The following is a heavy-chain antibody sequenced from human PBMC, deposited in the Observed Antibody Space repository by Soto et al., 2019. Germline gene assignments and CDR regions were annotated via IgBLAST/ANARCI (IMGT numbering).Heavy chain of an antibody. J-gene: IGHJ4*02. V-gene: IGHV1-69*12. CDR3: ASMLQHYYFDY. D-gene: IGHD3-3*02. Sequence: QVQLVQSGAEVKKPGSSVKVSCKASGGTFSSYAISWVRQAPGQGLEWMGGIIPIFGTADYAEKFQGRATITADESTITAYMELSSLRPEYTAVYYCASMLQHYYFDYWGQGTLVTVSS. CDR2: IIPIFGTA. CDR1: GGTFSSYA.